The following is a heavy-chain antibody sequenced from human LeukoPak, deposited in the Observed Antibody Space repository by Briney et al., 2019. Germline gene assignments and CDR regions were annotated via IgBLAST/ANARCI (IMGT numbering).Heavy chain of an antibody. Sequence: GSSVKVSCKASGGTFSSYAISWVRQAPGQGLEWMGGIIPIFGTANYAQKFQGRVTITTDESTSTAYMELSSLRSEDTAVYYCATVYEWFGELLSFDPXXXXXLVTVSS. CDR1: GGTFSSYA. V-gene: IGHV1-69*05. J-gene: IGHJ5*02. CDR3: ATVYEWFGELLSFDP. CDR2: IIPIFGTA. D-gene: IGHD3-10*01.